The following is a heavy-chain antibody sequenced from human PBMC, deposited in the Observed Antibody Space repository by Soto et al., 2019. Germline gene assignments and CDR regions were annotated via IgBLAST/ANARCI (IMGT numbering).Heavy chain of an antibody. CDR3: TKYTTVARDAFDV. V-gene: IGHV3-23*01. J-gene: IGHJ3*01. Sequence: GGSLRLSCAASGFTFSNYAMTWVRQAPGRGLEWVSTISAGGGGIYYADSVKGRFAISRDNSKNTLYLQMNSLGAEDAAVYYCTKYTTVARDAFDVWGQGTMVTVSS. CDR1: GFTFSNYA. CDR2: ISAGGGGI. D-gene: IGHD4-17*01.